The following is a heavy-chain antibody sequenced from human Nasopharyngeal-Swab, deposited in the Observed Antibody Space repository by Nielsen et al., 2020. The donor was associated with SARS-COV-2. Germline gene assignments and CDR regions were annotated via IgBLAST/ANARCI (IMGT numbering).Heavy chain of an antibody. Sequence: RQSQGKGLERVANIQQDGSEKYYVDSVKGRFTISRDNAKNSLYLQMNSLRAEDTAVYYCARGASGYYDFWSGYYRYYYYYYMDVWGKGTTVTVSS. J-gene: IGHJ6*03. CDR2: IQQDGSEK. V-gene: IGHV3-7*01. CDR3: ARGASGYYDFWSGYYRYYYYYYMDV. D-gene: IGHD3-3*01.